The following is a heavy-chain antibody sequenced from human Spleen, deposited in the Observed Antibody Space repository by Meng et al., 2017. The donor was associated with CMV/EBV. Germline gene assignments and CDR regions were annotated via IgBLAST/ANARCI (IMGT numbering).Heavy chain of an antibody. D-gene: IGHD2-2*01. J-gene: IGHJ4*02. CDR2: INPNDNTT. CDR1: ENSFSSYY. V-gene: IGHV1-46*01. Sequence: ASVKVSCKASENSFSSYYMHWVRQAPGQGLEWMGIINPNDNTTTYAQKFQGRVTMTRNTSISTAYMELSSLRSEDTAVYYCARGLGYCSSTSCPSDWGQGTLVTVSS. CDR3: ARGLGYCSSTSCPSD.